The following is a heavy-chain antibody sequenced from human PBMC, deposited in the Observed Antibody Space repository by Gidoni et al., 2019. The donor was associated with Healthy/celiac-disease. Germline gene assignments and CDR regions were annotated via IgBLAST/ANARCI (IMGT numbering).Heavy chain of an antibody. Sequence: QVQLVESGGGVVQPGRSLRLSCAASGFTFSSYGMHWVRQAPGKGLEWVAVISYDGSNKYYADSVKGRFTISRDNSKNTLYLQMNSLRAEDTAVYYCATEQWLVPYWGQGTLVTVSS. J-gene: IGHJ4*02. D-gene: IGHD6-19*01. V-gene: IGHV3-30*03. CDR3: ATEQWLVPY. CDR2: ISYDGSNK. CDR1: GFTFSSYG.